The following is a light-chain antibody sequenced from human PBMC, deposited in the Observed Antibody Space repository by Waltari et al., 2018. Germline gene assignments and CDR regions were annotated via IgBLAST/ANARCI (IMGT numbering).Light chain of an antibody. CDR2: AAS. CDR3: QQTYSTPDT. V-gene: IGKV1-39*01. J-gene: IGKJ4*01. CDR1: QSITSF. Sequence: DIQMTPSPSYLSASVGDRVTITCRASQSITSFLNWYQQKPGKAPKLLIYAASNLQSGVPSRFSGSGSGTDFSLTISSLQPEDFATYYCQQTYSTPDTFGGGTKVEIK.